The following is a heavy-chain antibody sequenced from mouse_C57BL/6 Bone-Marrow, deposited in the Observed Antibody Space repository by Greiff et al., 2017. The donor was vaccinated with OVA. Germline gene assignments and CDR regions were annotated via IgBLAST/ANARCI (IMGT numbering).Heavy chain of an antibody. J-gene: IGHJ3*01. V-gene: IGHV5-12*01. D-gene: IGHD4-1*01. CDR3: APDWDAAWFAY. CDR1: GFTFSDYY. Sequence: EVKLMESGGGLVQPGGSLKLSCAASGFTFSDYYMYWVRQTPEKRLEWVAYISNGGGSTYYPDTVKGRFTISRDNAKNTLYLQMSSLRSEDTALYYCAPDWDAAWFAYWGQGTLVTVSA. CDR2: ISNGGGST.